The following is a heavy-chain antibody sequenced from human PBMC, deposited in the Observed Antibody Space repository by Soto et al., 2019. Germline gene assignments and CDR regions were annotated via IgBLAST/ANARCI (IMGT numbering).Heavy chain of an antibody. CDR2: IIPYSGNT. J-gene: IGHJ6*02. CDR1: ACTFSSYT. V-gene: IGHV1-18*01. CDR3: AMVDNYVTPTPQDV. D-gene: IGHD3-16*01. Sequence: ASVKVSCKASACTFSSYTISWVRQAPGQGLEWMGWIIPYSGNTHYAKKVQGRVTMTTDTSTSTAYMDLGSLTSDDTAVYYCAMVDNYVTPTPQDVWGQGTTVTVSS.